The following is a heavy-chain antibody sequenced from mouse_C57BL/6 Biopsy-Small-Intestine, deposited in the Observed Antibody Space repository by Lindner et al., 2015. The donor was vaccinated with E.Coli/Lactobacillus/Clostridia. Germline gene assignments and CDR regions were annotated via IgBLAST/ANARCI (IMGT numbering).Heavy chain of an antibody. V-gene: IGHV1-82*01. CDR2: IYPGDGDT. CDR1: GYAFSSSW. CDR3: AKGGYYGSRAYFDY. Sequence: VQLQESGPELVKPGASVKISCKASGYAFSSSWMNWVKQRPGKGLEWIGRIYPGDGDTNYNGKFKGKATLTADKSSSTAYMQLSSLTSEDSAVYFCAKGGYYGSRAYFDYWGQGTTLTVSS. J-gene: IGHJ2*01. D-gene: IGHD1-1*01.